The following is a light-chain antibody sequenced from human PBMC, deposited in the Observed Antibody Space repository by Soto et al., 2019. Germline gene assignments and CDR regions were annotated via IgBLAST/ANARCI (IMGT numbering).Light chain of an antibody. CDR1: QSVRSNY. CDR3: QQYGSSRT. Sequence: ELVLTQSPGTLSLSPGERATLSCRASQSVRSNYLAWYQQKPGQAPRLLIYGASSRATGIPDRFSGSGSGTDFTLTISRLEPEDFAVYYCQQYGSSRTFGQGTKVEIK. V-gene: IGKV3-20*01. J-gene: IGKJ1*01. CDR2: GAS.